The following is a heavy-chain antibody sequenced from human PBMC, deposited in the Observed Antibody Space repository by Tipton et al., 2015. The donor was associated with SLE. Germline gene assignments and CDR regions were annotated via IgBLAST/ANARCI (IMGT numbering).Heavy chain of an antibody. D-gene: IGHD6-6*01. V-gene: IGHV3-30*18. CDR2: ISYDGSDK. J-gene: IGHJ3*02. CDR3: AKIEAGYSSSSGDGFDI. Sequence: SLRLSCTVSGFTFSAYGMHWVRQAPGKGLEWVAVISYDGSDKDYADSVKGRFTISRDNSKNTLYLQMNSLRAEDTAVYYCAKIEAGYSSSSGDGFDIWGQGTMVTVSS. CDR1: GFTFSAYG.